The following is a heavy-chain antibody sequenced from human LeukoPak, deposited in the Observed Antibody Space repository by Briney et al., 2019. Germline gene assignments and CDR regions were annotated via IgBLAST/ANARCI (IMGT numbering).Heavy chain of an antibody. Sequence: SETLSLTCTVSGGSIRSYNWTWIRQSAGKGLEWIGRVDASGSTNYNPPLRGRVTISVDTSKNQFSLKLSSVTAADRAVYYCARLAGVVGKRYFDYWGQGTLVTVSS. CDR1: GGSIRSYN. D-gene: IGHD1-1*01. CDR2: VDASGST. J-gene: IGHJ4*02. CDR3: ARLAGVVGKRYFDY. V-gene: IGHV4-4*07.